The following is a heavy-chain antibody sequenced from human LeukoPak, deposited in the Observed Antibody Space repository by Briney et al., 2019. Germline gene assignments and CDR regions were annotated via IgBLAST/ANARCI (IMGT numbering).Heavy chain of an antibody. CDR2: INHSGST. V-gene: IGHV4-34*01. J-gene: IGHJ4*02. Sequence: PSETLSLTCAVYGGSFSGYYWSWIRQPPGKGLEWIGEINHSGSTNYNPSLKSRVTISVDTSKNQFSLKLSSVTAADTAVYYCARIYGDCGGDCYGLDYWGQGTLVTVSS. D-gene: IGHD2-21*02. CDR3: ARIYGDCGGDCYGLDY. CDR1: GGSFSGYY.